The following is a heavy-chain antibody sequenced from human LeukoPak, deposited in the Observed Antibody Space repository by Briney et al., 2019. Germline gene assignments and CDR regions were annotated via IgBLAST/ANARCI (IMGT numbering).Heavy chain of an antibody. CDR1: GFTFSSYG. J-gene: IGHJ4*02. CDR3: AKEGPRYCSGGSCYYLNY. Sequence: GGSLRLSCAASGFTFSSYGMHWVRQAPGKGLEWVAVISYDGSNKYYADSVKGRFTLSRDNSKNTLYLQMNSLRAEDTAVYYCAKEGPRYCSGGSCYYLNYWGQGTLVTVSS. CDR2: ISYDGSNK. V-gene: IGHV3-30*18. D-gene: IGHD2-15*01.